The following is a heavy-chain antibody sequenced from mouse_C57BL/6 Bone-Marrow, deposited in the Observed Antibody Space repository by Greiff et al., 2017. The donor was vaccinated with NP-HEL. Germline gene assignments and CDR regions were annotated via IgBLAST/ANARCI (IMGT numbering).Heavy chain of an antibody. Sequence: QVQLQQPGAELVKPGASVKLSCKASGYTFTSYWMQWVKQRPGQGLEWIGEIDPSDSYTNYNQKFKGKATLTVDTSSSTAYMQLSSLTSEDSAGYYCARVEAWAYWGQGTLVTVSA. CDR3: ARVEAWAY. CDR2: IDPSDSYT. CDR1: GYTFTSYW. V-gene: IGHV1-50*01. J-gene: IGHJ3*01. D-gene: IGHD3-2*02.